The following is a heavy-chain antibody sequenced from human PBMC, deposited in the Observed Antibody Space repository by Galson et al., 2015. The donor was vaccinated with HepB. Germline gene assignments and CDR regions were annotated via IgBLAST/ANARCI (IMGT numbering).Heavy chain of an antibody. CDR1: GYTFTGYY. J-gene: IGHJ4*02. CDR3: ARECCYYGSGSYRSLSF. CDR2: INPNSGGT. D-gene: IGHD3-10*01. Sequence: SVKVSCKASGYTFTGYYMHWVRQAPGQGLEWMGWINPNSGGTNYAQKFQGWVTMTRDTSISTAYMELSRLRSDDTAVYYCARECCYYGSGSYRSLSFWGQGTLVTVSS. V-gene: IGHV1-2*04.